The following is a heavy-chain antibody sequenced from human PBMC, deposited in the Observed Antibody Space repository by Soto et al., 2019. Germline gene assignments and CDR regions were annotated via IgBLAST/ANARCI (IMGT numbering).Heavy chain of an antibody. D-gene: IGHD3-22*01. CDR1: GYTFTSYY. CDR3: ARDHLPDYYDSSGPYFYWYYDH. Sequence: ASVKVSCKASGYTFTSYYMHWVRQAPGQGLEWMGIINPSGGSTSYAQKFQGRVTMTRDTSTSTVYMELSSLRSEDTAVYYCARDHLPDYYDSSGPYFYWYYDHSCRSTLVTVPS. V-gene: IGHV1-46*01. J-gene: IGHJ2*01. CDR2: INPSGGST.